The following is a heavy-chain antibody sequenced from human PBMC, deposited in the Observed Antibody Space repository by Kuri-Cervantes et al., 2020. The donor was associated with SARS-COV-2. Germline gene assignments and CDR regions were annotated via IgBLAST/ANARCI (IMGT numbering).Heavy chain of an antibody. CDR2: IWYDGSNK. Sequence: GESLKISCAASGFTFSSYGMHWVRQAPGKGLEWVAVIWYDGSNKYYADSVKSRFTISRDNSKNTLYLQMNSLKSEDTAVYFCTTGFKETPTLYYWGPGTRVT. CDR3: TTGFKETPTLYY. V-gene: IGHV3-33*01. CDR1: GFTFSSYG. J-gene: IGHJ4*02. D-gene: IGHD2-15*01.